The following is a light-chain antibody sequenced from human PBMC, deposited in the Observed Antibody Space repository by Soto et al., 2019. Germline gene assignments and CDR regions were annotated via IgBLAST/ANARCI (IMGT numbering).Light chain of an antibody. Sequence: EIGLTQSPATLSLSPGERATLSCRASQRVSSYLAWYQQKPGQAPRLLIYEASNRATGIPGRFSGSGSRTDFPLTSSRLEPDDFAVYYCQQRSDWPSTFGGGTKVQIK. V-gene: IGKV3-11*01. J-gene: IGKJ4*01. CDR1: QRVSSY. CDR2: EAS. CDR3: QQRSDWPST.